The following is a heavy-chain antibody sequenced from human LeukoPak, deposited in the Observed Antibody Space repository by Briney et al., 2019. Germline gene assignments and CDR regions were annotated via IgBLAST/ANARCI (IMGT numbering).Heavy chain of an antibody. J-gene: IGHJ4*02. D-gene: IGHD3-10*01. V-gene: IGHV4-4*07. CDR1: GGSITSYY. Sequence: PSETLSLTCTVSGGSITSYYWSWIRQSAGKGLEWIGRIYSRGSTNYNPSLKSRVTMSVDTSKNQFSLKLSSVTAADTAVYYCAREEHGSGSYVDHKTGDYWGQGILVTVSS. CDR2: IYSRGST. CDR3: AREEHGSGSYVDHKTGDY.